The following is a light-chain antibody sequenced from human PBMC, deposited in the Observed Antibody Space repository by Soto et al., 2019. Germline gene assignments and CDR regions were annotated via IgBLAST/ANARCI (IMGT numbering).Light chain of an antibody. V-gene: IGLV2-14*01. CDR2: KVT. CDR1: SSDIGAYNY. CDR3: SSYSGISHWV. Sequence: QSALTQPASVSGSPGQSITISCTGTSSDIGAYNYVSWYQQHPGKAPKLMIYKVTSRPSGVSIRFSGSKSGSAASLTISGLQAEDEADYYCSSYSGISHWVFGGWTNVTVL. J-gene: IGLJ3*02.